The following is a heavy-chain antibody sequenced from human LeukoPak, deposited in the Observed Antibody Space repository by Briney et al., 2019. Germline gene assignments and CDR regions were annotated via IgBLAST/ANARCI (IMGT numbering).Heavy chain of an antibody. V-gene: IGHV3-66*01. CDR1: GFTVSSNY. CDR3: ARVGRLQYGDHVAFDY. D-gene: IGHD4-17*01. J-gene: IGHJ4*02. CDR2: IYSGGST. Sequence: GGSLRLSCAASGFTVSSNYMSWVRQAPGKGLEWVSVIYSGGSTYYADSVKGRFTISRDNSKNTLYLQMNSLRAEDTAVYYCARVGRLQYGDHVAFDYWGQGTLVTVSS.